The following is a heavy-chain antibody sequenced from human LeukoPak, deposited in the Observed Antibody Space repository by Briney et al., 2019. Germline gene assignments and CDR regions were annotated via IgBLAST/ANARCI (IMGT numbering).Heavy chain of an antibody. Sequence: PSQTLSLTCTVSGGSISSGGYCWSWIRQPPGKGLEWIGYIYHSGSTYYNPSLKSRVTISVDRSMNQFSLQLNSVTPEDTAVYYCARFNSGNYFFDYWGQGTLVTVSS. J-gene: IGHJ4*02. D-gene: IGHD1-26*01. CDR1: GGSISSGGYC. CDR2: IYHSGST. V-gene: IGHV4-30-2*01. CDR3: ARFNSGNYFFDY.